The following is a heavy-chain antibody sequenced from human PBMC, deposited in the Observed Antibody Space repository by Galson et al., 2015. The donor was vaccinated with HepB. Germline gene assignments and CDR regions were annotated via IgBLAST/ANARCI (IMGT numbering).Heavy chain of an antibody. D-gene: IGHD6-6*01. V-gene: IGHV3-7*01. CDR3: ARPRIAAKYYFDY. CDR2: IKQDGSEI. J-gene: IGHJ4*02. Sequence: SLRLSCAASGFTFSNYGMHWVRQAPGKGLEWVANIKQDGSEIYYVDSVKGRFTISRDNAKNSVYLQMNSLRAEDTAVYYCARPRIAAKYYFDYWGQGTLVAVSS. CDR1: GFTFSNYG.